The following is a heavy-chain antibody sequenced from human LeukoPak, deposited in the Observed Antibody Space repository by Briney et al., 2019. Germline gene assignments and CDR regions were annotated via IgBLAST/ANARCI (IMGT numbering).Heavy chain of an antibody. D-gene: IGHD3-10*01. J-gene: IGHJ5*02. CDR1: GGSISSSSYY. CDR2: IYYSGSP. Sequence: GSLRLSCTVSGGSISSSSYYWGWIRQPPGKGLEWIGSIYYSGSPYYNPSLKSRVTISVDTSKKQFSLKLSSVTAADTAVYYCARHVGFITMVRGVINNNWFDPWGQGTLVTVSS. CDR3: ARHVGFITMVRGVINNNWFDP. V-gene: IGHV4-39*01.